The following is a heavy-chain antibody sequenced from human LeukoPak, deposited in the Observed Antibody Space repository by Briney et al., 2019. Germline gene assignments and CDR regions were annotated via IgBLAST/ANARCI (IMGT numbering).Heavy chain of an antibody. D-gene: IGHD3-9*01. Sequence: SETLSLTCTVSGGSISSYYWDWIRQPPGKGLEWIGSIYYSGSTYYNPSLKSRVTISVDTSKNQFSLKLSSVTAADTAVYYCASRTYYDILTGLNFDYWGQGTLVTVSS. CDR1: GGSISSYY. J-gene: IGHJ4*02. CDR3: ASRTYYDILTGLNFDY. CDR2: IYYSGST. V-gene: IGHV4-39*01.